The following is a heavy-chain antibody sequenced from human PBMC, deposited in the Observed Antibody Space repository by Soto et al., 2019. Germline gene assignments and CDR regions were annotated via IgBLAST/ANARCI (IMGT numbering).Heavy chain of an antibody. D-gene: IGHD3-22*01. CDR1: GFTFSSYS. CDR3: ARDAYYDSSGYTQGWFDP. Sequence: EVQLVESGGGLVKPGGSLRLSCAASGFTFSSYSMNWVRRAPGKGLEWVSSISSSSIYIYYADSVKGRFTISRDNAKNSLYLQMNSLRAEDTAVYYCARDAYYDSSGYTQGWFDPWGQGTLVTVSS. CDR2: ISSSSIYI. V-gene: IGHV3-21*01. J-gene: IGHJ5*02.